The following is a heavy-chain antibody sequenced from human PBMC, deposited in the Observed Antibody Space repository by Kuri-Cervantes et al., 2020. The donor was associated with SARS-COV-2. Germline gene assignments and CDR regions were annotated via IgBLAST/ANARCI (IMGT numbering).Heavy chain of an antibody. J-gene: IGHJ6*03. D-gene: IGHD4-17*01. CDR3: ARDSPRRAVTIRYYYYYYMNV. CDR2: ISYDGSNK. Sequence: GGSLRLSCAASGFTFSSYAMHWVRQAPGKGLEWVAVISYDGSNKYYADSVKGRFTISRDNSKNTLYLQMNSLRAEDTAVYYCARDSPRRAVTIRYYYYYYMNVWARGPS. V-gene: IGHV3-30*04. CDR1: GFTFSSYA.